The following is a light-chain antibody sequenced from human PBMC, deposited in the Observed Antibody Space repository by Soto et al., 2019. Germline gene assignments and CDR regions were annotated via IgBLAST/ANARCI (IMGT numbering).Light chain of an antibody. CDR2: SNN. Sequence: QAVVTQPPSESGTPGQRVTISCSGSSSNIGSNYVYWYQQLPGTAPKLLIYSNNQRPSGVPDRFSGSKSGTSASLAISGLRSEDEADYYCAAWDDSLSGWVFGGGTKLTVL. J-gene: IGLJ3*02. V-gene: IGLV1-47*02. CDR3: AAWDDSLSGWV. CDR1: SSNIGSNY.